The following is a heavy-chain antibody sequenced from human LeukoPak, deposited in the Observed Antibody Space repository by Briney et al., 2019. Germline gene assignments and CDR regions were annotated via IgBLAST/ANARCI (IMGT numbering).Heavy chain of an antibody. J-gene: IGHJ4*02. CDR3: ARDPRYYDFWSGYYSVPPSFDY. CDR1: GFTFSSYG. CDR2: ISYDGSNK. Sequence: GGSLRLSCAASGFTFSSYGMHWVRQAPGKGLEWVAVISYDGSNKYYADSVKGRFTISRDNSKNTLYLQMNSLRAEDTAVYYCARDPRYYDFWSGYYSVPPSFDYWGQGTLVTVSS. V-gene: IGHV3-30*03. D-gene: IGHD3-3*01.